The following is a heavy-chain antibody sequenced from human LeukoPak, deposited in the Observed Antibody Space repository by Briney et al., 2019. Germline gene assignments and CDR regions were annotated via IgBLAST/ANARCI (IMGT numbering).Heavy chain of an antibody. J-gene: IGHJ3*02. D-gene: IGHD2-15*01. Sequence: SETLSLTCTVSGGSISSSSYYWGWIRQPPGKGLEWIGSIYYSGSTYYNPSLKSRVTISVDTSKNQFSLKLSSVTAADTAVYYCARVGGGSRGAFDIWGQGTMVTVSS. CDR2: IYYSGST. CDR1: GGSISSSSYY. CDR3: ARVGGGSRGAFDI. V-gene: IGHV4-39*01.